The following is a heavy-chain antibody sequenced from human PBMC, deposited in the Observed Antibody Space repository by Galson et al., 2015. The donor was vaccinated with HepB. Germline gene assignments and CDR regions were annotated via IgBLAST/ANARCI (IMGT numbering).Heavy chain of an antibody. CDR2: IYPGDSDT. CDR3: SVNSVPFIVGATWDAFDI. D-gene: IGHD1-26*01. CDR1: GYSFTSYW. J-gene: IGHJ3*02. Sequence: QSGAEVKKPGESLKISCKGSGYSFTSYWIGWVRQMPGKGLEWMGIIYPGDSDTRYSPSFQGQVTISADKSISTAYLQWSSLKASGTGKDYRSVNSVPFIVGATWDAFDIRGQGTMVTVSS. V-gene: IGHV5-51*03.